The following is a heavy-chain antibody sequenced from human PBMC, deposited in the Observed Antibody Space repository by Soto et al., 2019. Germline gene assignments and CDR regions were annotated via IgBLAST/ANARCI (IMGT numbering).Heavy chain of an antibody. CDR3: ARSRPYCSSNTCYGYYYGMDV. CDR1: GFTFSGYY. V-gene: IGHV3-11*06. CDR2: ISGTSDYT. J-gene: IGHJ6*02. D-gene: IGHD2-2*01. Sequence: GGSLRLSCAASGFTFSGYYMTWIRQAPGKGLEWVSYISGTSDYTNYADSVKGRFTTSRDNAKNSLYLQMNSLRAEDTAVYYCARSRPYCSSNTCYGYYYGMDVWGQGTTVTVSS.